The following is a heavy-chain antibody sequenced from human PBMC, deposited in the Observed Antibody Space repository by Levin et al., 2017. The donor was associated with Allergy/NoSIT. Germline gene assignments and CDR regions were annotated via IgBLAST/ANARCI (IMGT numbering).Heavy chain of an antibody. Sequence: GGSLRLSCAASGFTVSSNYMSWVRQAPGKGLEWVSVIYSGGSTYYADSVKGRFTISRDNSKNTLYLQMNSLRAEDTAVYYCARGEVGATKSDYWGQGTLVTVSS. CDR2: IYSGGST. CDR3: ARGEVGATKSDY. D-gene: IGHD1-26*01. J-gene: IGHJ4*02. CDR1: GFTVSSNY. V-gene: IGHV3-53*01.